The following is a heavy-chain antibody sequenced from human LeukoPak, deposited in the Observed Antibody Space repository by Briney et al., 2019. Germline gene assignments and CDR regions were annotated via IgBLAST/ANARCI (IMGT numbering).Heavy chain of an antibody. Sequence: GASVKVSCKASGYTFTGYYMHWVRQAPGQGLEWMGWINPNSGGTNYAQKFQGRVTMTRDTSTSTVYMELSSLRSEDTAVYYCARGGTMICDYWGQGTLVTVSS. J-gene: IGHJ4*02. CDR2: INPNSGGT. CDR3: ARGGTMICDY. D-gene: IGHD3/OR15-3a*01. CDR1: GYTFTGYY. V-gene: IGHV1-2*02.